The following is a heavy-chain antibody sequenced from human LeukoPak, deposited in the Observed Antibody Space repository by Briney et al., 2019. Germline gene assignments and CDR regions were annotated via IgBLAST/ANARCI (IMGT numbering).Heavy chain of an antibody. V-gene: IGHV1-8*01. CDR3: ARDRAYYYDSSGLSRDAFDT. CDR1: GYTFTSYD. Sequence: ASVKVSCKASGYTFTSYDINWVRQATGQGLEWMGWMNPNSGNTGYAQKFQGRVTMTRNTSISTAYMELSSLRSEDTAVYYCARDRAYYYDSSGLSRDAFDTWGQGTMVTVSS. CDR2: MNPNSGNT. J-gene: IGHJ3*02. D-gene: IGHD3-22*01.